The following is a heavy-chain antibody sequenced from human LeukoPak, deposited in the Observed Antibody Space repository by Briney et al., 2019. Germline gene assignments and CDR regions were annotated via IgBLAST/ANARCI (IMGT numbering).Heavy chain of an antibody. J-gene: IGHJ4*02. CDR2: INHSGST. V-gene: IGHV4-34*01. Sequence: SETLSLTCAVYGGSFSGYYWSWIRQPPGKGLEWIGEINHSGSTNYNPSLKSRVTISVDTSKNQFSLKLSSVTAADTAVYYCAREHSSGYYFDYCGQGTLVTVSS. CDR3: AREHSSGYYFDY. D-gene: IGHD3-22*01. CDR1: GGSFSGYY.